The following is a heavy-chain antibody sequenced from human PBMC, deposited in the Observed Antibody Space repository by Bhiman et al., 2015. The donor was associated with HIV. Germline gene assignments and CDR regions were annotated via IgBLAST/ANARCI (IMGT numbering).Heavy chain of an antibody. CDR3: ARGPWWLLHYYLDY. V-gene: IGHV3-30*03. D-gene: IGHD2-15*01. CDR2: ISDDGSNK. Sequence: QVQLVESGGGVVQPGRSLRLSCAASGFTFSSYGMHWVRQAPGKGLEWVAVISDDGSNKYYVDSVKGRFTISRDNAKNSLFLQMNSLRAEDTAVYYCARGPWWLLHYYLDYWGQGTLVTVSS. J-gene: IGHJ4*02. CDR1: GFTFSSYG.